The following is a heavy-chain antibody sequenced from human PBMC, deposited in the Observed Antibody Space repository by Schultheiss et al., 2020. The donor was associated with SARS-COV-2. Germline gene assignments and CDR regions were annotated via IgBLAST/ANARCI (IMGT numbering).Heavy chain of an antibody. CDR2: ITSGRTI. J-gene: IGHJ4*02. Sequence: GGSLRLSCAASGFTFSDYYISWIRQAPGKGLEWVSYITSGRTIYFADSVKGRFTISRDNSKNTLYLQMNSLRAEDTAVYYCAKGGSGWPFDYWGQGTLVTVSS. CDR3: AKGGSGWPFDY. CDR1: GFTFSDYY. V-gene: IGHV3-11*01. D-gene: IGHD6-19*01.